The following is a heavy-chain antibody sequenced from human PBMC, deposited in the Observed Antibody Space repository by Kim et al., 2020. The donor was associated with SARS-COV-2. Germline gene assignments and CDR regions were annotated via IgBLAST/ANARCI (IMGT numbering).Heavy chain of an antibody. D-gene: IGHD6-19*01. V-gene: IGHV3-23*01. CDR2: ISGSGGST. CDR1: GFTFSSYA. CDR3: AKGGGWTNYYYYGMDV. Sequence: GGSLRLSCAASGFTFSSYAMSWVRQAPGKGLEWVSAISGSGGSTYYADSVKGRFTISRDNSKNTLYLQMNSLRAEDTAVYYCAKGGGWTNYYYYGMDVWGQGTSVTVSS. J-gene: IGHJ6*02.